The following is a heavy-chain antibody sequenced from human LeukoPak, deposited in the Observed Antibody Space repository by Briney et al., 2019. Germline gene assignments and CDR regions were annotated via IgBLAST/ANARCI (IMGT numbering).Heavy chain of an antibody. V-gene: IGHV3-53*05. J-gene: IGHJ3*01. CDR2: IYSGGNK. D-gene: IGHD4-17*01. CDR1: GFTVSSNY. CDR3: VTTTVTTSYAFDV. Sequence: GGSLRLSCAVSGFTVSSNYMNWVRQAPGKGLEWVSVIYSGGNKYYADSVKGRFTISRDNSKNTLFLQMDSLRPEDTAVYYCVTTTVTTSYAFDVWGPGTMVTVSS.